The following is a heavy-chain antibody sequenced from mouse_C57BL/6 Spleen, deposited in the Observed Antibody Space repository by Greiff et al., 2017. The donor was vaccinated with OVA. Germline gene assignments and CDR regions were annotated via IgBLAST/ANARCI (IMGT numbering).Heavy chain of an antibody. J-gene: IGHJ2*01. Sequence: EVKLMESGPELVKPGDSVMISCKASGYSFTGYFMNWVMQSHGKSLEWIGRINPYNGDTFYNQKFKGKATLTVDKSSSTAHMELRSLTSEDSAVYYCANLGSSLDYWGQGTTLTVSS. V-gene: IGHV1-20*01. CDR2: INPYNGDT. CDR1: GYSFTGYF. CDR3: ANLGSSLDY. D-gene: IGHD1-1*01.